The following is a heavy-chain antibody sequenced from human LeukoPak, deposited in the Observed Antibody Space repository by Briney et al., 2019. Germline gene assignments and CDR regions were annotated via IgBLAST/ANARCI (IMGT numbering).Heavy chain of an antibody. J-gene: IGHJ3*02. CDR1: GYTFTGYY. D-gene: IGHD2-2*01. CDR3: ARQVVREDCYTTSCYAHNAFDI. CDR2: INPNSGGT. Sequence: ASVKVSCKASGYTFTGYYMHWVRQAPGQGLEWMGWINPNSGGTNYAQKFQGRVTMTRDTSISTAYMELSRLRSDDTAVYYCARQVVREDCYTTSCYAHNAFDIWGQGTVVTVSS. V-gene: IGHV1-2*02.